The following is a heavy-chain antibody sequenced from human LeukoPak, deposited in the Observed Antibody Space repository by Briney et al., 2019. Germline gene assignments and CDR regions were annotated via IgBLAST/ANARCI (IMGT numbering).Heavy chain of an antibody. D-gene: IGHD4-17*01. V-gene: IGHV4-59*12. CDR2: IYYSGST. CDR1: GGSISSYY. CDR3: ARLDGDNNWFDP. J-gene: IGHJ5*02. Sequence: YPSETLSLTCTVSGGSISSYYWSWIRQPPGKGLEWIGYIYYSGSTNYNPSLKSRVTISMDKSKNQLSLKLSSVTAADTAVYYCARLDGDNNWFDPWGQGTLVTVSS.